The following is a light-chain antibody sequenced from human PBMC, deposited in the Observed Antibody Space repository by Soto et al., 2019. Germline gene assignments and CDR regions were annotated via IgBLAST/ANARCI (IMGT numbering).Light chain of an antibody. CDR3: QQYNNWPPWT. Sequence: EMVMTQSPATLSVSPGERATLSCRASQSVSSNSAWYQQKPGQAPRLLIYGASTRATGIPARFSGSGSGTEFTLTISSLQSEDFAVYYCQQYNNWPPWTFGQGTKVEIK. CDR1: QSVSSN. CDR2: GAS. J-gene: IGKJ1*01. V-gene: IGKV3-15*01.